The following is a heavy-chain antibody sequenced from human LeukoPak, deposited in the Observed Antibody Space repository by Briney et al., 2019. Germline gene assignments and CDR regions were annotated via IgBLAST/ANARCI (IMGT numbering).Heavy chain of an antibody. CDR3: ARRRYYYGSGSYYNANWFDP. J-gene: IGHJ5*02. V-gene: IGHV4-34*01. D-gene: IGHD3-10*01. Sequence: SETLSLTCAVYGGSFSGYYWSWIRQPPGKGLEWIGEINHCGSTNYNPSLKSRVTISVDTSKNQFSLKLSSVTAADTAVYYCARRRYYYGSGSYYNANWFDPWGQGTLVTVSS. CDR2: INHCGST. CDR1: GGSFSGYY.